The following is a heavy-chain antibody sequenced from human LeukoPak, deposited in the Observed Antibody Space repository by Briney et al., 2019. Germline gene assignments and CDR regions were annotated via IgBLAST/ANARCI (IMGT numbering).Heavy chain of an antibody. CDR1: GYTFTTYW. V-gene: IGHV5-51*01. CDR2: IFPGDSDT. D-gene: IGHD3-3*01. CDR3: ARQGQHDFWSGYFLSYMDV. J-gene: IGHJ6*03. Sequence: GESLKISCKGSGYTFTTYWIGWVRQMPGKGLEWMGVIFPGDSDTGYSPSFEGQVTISADKSINTAYLQWNNLKASDTGIYFCARQGQHDFWSGYFLSYMDVCGEGTTVTVSS.